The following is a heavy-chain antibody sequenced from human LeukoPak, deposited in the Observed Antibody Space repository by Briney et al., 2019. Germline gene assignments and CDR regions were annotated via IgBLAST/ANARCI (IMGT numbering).Heavy chain of an antibody. Sequence: PSDPLSLICTVSGGFISSYYWSWLRQPPGKGLEWIGYIYTSGSTNYNPSLKSRVTISVDTSKNQFSLKLSSVTAADTAVYYCAREEDRSGDWGQGTLVTVTS. V-gene: IGHV4-4*09. J-gene: IGHJ4*02. D-gene: IGHD3-22*01. CDR3: AREEDRSGD. CDR1: GGFISSYY. CDR2: IYTSGST.